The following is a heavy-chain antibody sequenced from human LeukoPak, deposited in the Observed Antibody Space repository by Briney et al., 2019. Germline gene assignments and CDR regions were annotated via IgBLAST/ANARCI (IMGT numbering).Heavy chain of an antibody. Sequence: PGGSLSLSCAASGFTLSSYEMNWVRQAPGKGLEWVSYIYSSSTIYYADSVKGRFTISRDNAKNSLFLQMNSLRAEDTAVYYCARITVPGTGSFDYWGQGTLVTVSS. V-gene: IGHV3-48*03. CDR3: ARITVPGTGSFDY. CDR1: GFTLSSYE. D-gene: IGHD6-19*01. J-gene: IGHJ4*02. CDR2: IYSSSTI.